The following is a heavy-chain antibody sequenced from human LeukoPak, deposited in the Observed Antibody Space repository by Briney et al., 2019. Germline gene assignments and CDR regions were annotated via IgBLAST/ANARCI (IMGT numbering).Heavy chain of an antibody. J-gene: IGHJ5*02. V-gene: IGHV1-2*02. D-gene: IGHD1-7*01. CDR3: ARDWDPITGTTRWFDP. CDR2: INVNNGDT. CDR1: GYIFTGYY. Sequence: ASVKVSCKASGYIFTGYYMHWVRRAPGQGLEWMGWINVNNGDTNYAQKFQGRVTVTRDTSISTAYMELSRLRSDDTAVYYCARDWDPITGTTRWFDPWGQGTLSPSPQ.